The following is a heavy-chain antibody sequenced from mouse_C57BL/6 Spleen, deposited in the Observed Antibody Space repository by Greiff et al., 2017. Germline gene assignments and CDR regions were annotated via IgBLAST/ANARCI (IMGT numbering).Heavy chain of an antibody. V-gene: IGHV1-54*01. CDR2: INPGSGGT. D-gene: IGHD3-3*01. CDR1: GYAFTNYL. J-gene: IGHJ2*01. Sequence: VQVVESGAELVRPGTSVKVSCKASGYAFTNYLIEWVKQRPGQGLEWIGVINPGSGGTNYNEKFKGKATLTADKSSSTAYMQLSSLTSEDSAVYFCARGVRALYFDYWGQGTTLTVSS. CDR3: ARGVRALYFDY.